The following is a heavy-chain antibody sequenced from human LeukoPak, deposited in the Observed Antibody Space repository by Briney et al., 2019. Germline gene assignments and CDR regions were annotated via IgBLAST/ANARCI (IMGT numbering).Heavy chain of an antibody. CDR1: GLTVSSYS. J-gene: IGHJ4*02. CDR3: AKDALPWYYYDSSGYYFDY. D-gene: IGHD3-22*01. CDR2: ISNSSSTI. V-gene: IGHV3-48*02. Sequence: PGGSLRLSCVASGLTVSSYSMNWVRQAPGKGLEWVSYISNSSSTIYYADSVKGRFTISRDNAKNSLDLQMNSLRDEDMAVYYCAKDALPWYYYDSSGYYFDYWGQGTLVTVSS.